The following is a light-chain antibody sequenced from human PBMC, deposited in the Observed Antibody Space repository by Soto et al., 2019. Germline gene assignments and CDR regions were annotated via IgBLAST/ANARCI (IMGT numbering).Light chain of an antibody. V-gene: IGKV1-27*01. CDR3: QHYNSFSRT. CDR1: QGISNY. Sequence: DIQMTQPPSSLSASVGDRVSITRRASQGISNYLAWYQQKPGKVPKLLIYAASTLQSGVPSRFSGSGSGTDFTLTISSLQPDDFATYYCQHYNSFSRTFGQGTKVDIK. J-gene: IGKJ1*01. CDR2: AAS.